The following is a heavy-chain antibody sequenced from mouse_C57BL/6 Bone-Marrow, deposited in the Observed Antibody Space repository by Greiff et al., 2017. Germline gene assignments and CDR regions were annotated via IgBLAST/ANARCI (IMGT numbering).Heavy chain of an antibody. CDR3: ARRGIQDHDY. CDR2: INPNNGGT. D-gene: IGHD3-2*02. V-gene: IGHV1-18*01. Sequence: VQLQQSGPELVKPGASVKISCKASGYTFTDYNMDWVKQSPGKSLEWIGNINPNNGGTNYNQKFKGKSTLTVDKSTSTAYMEIRSLTSEDTAVYYCARRGIQDHDYWGQGTALTVSA. CDR1: GYTFTDYN. J-gene: IGHJ2*01.